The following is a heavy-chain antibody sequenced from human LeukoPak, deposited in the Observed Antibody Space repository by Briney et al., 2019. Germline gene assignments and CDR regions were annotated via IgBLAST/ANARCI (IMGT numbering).Heavy chain of an antibody. CDR2: IYYSGST. CDR1: GGSISSYY. V-gene: IGHV4-59*01. CDR3: ARAPRGPYYFDY. J-gene: IGHJ4*02. Sequence: SQTLSLTCTVSGGSISSYYWSWIRQPPGKGLEWIGYIYYSGSTNYNPSLKSRVTISVDTSKNQFSLKLSSVTAADTAVYYCARAPRGPYYFDYWGQGTLVTVSS.